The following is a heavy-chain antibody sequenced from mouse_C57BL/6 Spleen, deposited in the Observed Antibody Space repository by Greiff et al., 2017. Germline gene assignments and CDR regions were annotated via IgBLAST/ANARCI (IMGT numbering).Heavy chain of an antibody. J-gene: IGHJ2*01. CDR2: IDPSDSET. CDR3: ARSSFTTVVATVDY. Sequence: QVHVKQPGAELVRPGSSVKLSCKASGYTFTSYWMHWVKQRPIQGLEWIGNIDPSDSETHYNQKFKDKATLTVDKSSSTAYIELHSLTSEDSAVYFCARSSFTTVVATVDYWGQGTTLTVSS. D-gene: IGHD1-1*01. V-gene: IGHV1-52*01. CDR1: GYTFTSYW.